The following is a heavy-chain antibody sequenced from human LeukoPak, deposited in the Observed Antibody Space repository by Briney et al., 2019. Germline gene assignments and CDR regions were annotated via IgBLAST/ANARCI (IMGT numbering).Heavy chain of an antibody. CDR1: GYTFTSYD. V-gene: IGHV1-8*01. CDR3: ARSGFGSGISFDL. J-gene: IGHJ5*02. CDR2: MNPNSGDT. D-gene: IGHD3-10*01. Sequence: ASVKLSCKASGYTFTSYDINWVRQATGQGLEWMRWMNPNSGDTGYPQKFQGRVTMTRDTSITTAYMELSSLRSEDTAVYYCARSGFGSGISFDLWGQGTLVTVSS.